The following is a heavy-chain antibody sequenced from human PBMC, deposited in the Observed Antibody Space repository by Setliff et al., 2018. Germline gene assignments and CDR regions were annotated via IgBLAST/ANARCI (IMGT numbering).Heavy chain of an antibody. V-gene: IGHV3-48*04. J-gene: IGHJ1*01. Sequence: GGSLRLSCAASGFTFSSSSMNWVRQAPGKGLEWVSYITGSSSIIYYADSVKGRFTISRDNAKNSLYLQMNGLRAEDTAVYYCARVGRNQNSGSYRAEFFQHWGQGTLVTVSS. CDR3: ARVGRNQNSGSYRAEFFQH. CDR2: ITGSSSII. CDR1: GFTFSSSS. D-gene: IGHD1-26*01.